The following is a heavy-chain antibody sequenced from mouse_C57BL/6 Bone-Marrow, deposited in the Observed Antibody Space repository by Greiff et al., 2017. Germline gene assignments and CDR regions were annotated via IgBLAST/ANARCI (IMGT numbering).Heavy chain of an antibody. D-gene: IGHD1-1*01. Sequence: VQLQQPGAELVKPGASVKLSCMASGYTFTSYWMHWVKQRPGQGLEWVGMIHPNSGSTNYNEKFKSKATLTVDKSSSTAYMQLSSLTSEDSAVYYCARSGLRYPAWFAYWGQGTLVTVSA. J-gene: IGHJ3*01. V-gene: IGHV1-64*01. CDR1: GYTFTSYW. CDR3: ARSGLRYPAWFAY. CDR2: IHPNSGST.